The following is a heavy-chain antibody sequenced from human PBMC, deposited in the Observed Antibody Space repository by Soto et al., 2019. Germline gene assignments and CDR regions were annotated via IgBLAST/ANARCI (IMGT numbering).Heavy chain of an antibody. D-gene: IGHD3-3*01. J-gene: IGHJ4*02. Sequence: EVQLLESGGGLVQPGGSLRLSCEGSGFTFSSYAMNWVRQAPGKGLEWVSVISGSGGISFYADSVKGRFTISRDNYKHTLYLQLNSLRAEDTAVYYCAKMDRITIFGVVSIDFWGQGALVTVSS. CDR3: AKMDRITIFGVVSIDF. CDR1: GFTFSSYA. V-gene: IGHV3-23*01. CDR2: ISGSGGIS.